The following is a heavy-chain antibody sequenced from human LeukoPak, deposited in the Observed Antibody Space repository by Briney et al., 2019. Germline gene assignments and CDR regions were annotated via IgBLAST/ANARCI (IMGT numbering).Heavy chain of an antibody. CDR2: IYYSGST. CDR1: GGSISSYY. D-gene: IGHD3-22*01. CDR3: ARKKYYYDSSGYFTYAFDI. Sequence: SETLSLTCTVSGGSISSYYWSWIRQPPGKGLEWIGYIYYSGSTNYNTSLKSRVTISVDTSKNQFSLKLSSVTAADTAVYYCARKKYYYDSSGYFTYAFDIWGQGTMVTVSS. V-gene: IGHV4-59*01. J-gene: IGHJ3*02.